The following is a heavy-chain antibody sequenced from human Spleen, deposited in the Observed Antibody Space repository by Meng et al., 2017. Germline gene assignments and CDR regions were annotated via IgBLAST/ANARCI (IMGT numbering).Heavy chain of an antibody. V-gene: IGHV3-23*01. J-gene: IGHJ4*02. CDR3: GKRISGWYYMDY. D-gene: IGHD6-19*01. CDR2: ITGGGVVT. Sequence: EVQRLESGGGFVQPGGSLRLSCAASGFTFNSFAMSWVRQTPGKGLEWVSAITGGGVVTYYADSVKGRFTISRDNAKNTLYLQMNSLRAEDTAVYYCGKRISGWYYMDYWGRGTLVTVSS. CDR1: GFTFNSFA.